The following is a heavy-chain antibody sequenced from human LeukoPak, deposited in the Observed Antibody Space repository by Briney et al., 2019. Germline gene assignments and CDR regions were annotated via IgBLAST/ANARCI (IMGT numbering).Heavy chain of an antibody. CDR3: ARERIAAAGSPIDY. J-gene: IGHJ4*02. CDR1: GYTFTGYY. CDR2: INPNSGGT. D-gene: IGHD6-13*01. V-gene: IGHV1-2*02. Sequence: ASVTVSCKASGYTFTGYYMHWVRQAPGQGLEWMGWINPNSGGTNYAQKFQGRVTMTRDTSISTAYMELSRLRSDDTAVYYCARERIAAAGSPIDYWGQGTLVTVSS.